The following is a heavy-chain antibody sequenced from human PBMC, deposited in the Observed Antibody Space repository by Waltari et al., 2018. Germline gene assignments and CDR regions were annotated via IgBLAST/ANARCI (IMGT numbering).Heavy chain of an antibody. V-gene: IGHV4-39*01. J-gene: IGHJ4*02. CDR3: ARRMVTTGYFDY. Sequence: QVQLQESGPGLVKPSETLSLTCTVSGGPFSSTSYYWGWIRQPPGKGLEWIGYVFYNGDTYYNPSLKSRVTISIDTSKNQFSLKLTSVTAADTAVYHCARRMVTTGYFDYWGQGTLVTFSS. D-gene: IGHD4-4*01. CDR2: VFYNGDT. CDR1: GGPFSSTSYY.